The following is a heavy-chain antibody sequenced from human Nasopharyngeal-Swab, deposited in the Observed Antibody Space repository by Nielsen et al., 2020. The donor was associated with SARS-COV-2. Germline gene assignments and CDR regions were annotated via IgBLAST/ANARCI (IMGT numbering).Heavy chain of an antibody. CDR1: GYTLTELS. D-gene: IGHD3-10*01. Sequence: ASVTVSCQVSGYTLTELSLHWVRQAPGKGLEWMGGFDPEDGETIYAQKFQGRVTMTEDTSTDTAYMELSSLRSEDTAVYYCATAPYGSGSGDFLDYWGQGTLVTVSS. V-gene: IGHV1-24*01. CDR3: ATAPYGSGSGDFLDY. J-gene: IGHJ4*02. CDR2: FDPEDGET.